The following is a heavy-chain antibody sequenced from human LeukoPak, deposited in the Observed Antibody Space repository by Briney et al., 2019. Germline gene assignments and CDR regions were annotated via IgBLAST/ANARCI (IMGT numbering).Heavy chain of an antibody. CDR2: INHSGST. D-gene: IGHD3-10*01. V-gene: IGHV4-34*01. CDR3: ASPFFWVRGVISDY. J-gene: IGHJ4*02. Sequence: SETLSLTCAVYGGSFSGYYWSWIRHPPGKGLEWIGEINHSGSTNYNPSLTSRVTISVDTSKNQFSLKLSSVTAADTAVYYCASPFFWVRGVISDYWGQGTLVTVSS. CDR1: GGSFSGYY.